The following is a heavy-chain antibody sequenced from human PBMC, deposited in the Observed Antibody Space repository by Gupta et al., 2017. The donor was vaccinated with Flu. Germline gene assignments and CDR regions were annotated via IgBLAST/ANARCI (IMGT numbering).Heavy chain of an antibody. CDR2: INHSGST. CDR1: GGSFSGYY. CDR3: ARGFPAPEHNCGGDCYGRDWFDP. J-gene: IGHJ5*02. Sequence: QVQLQQWGAGLLKPSETLSLTCAVYGGSFSGYYWSWIRPPPGKGLEWIGEINHSGSTNYNPSLKSRVTISVDTSKNQFSLKLSSVTAADTAVYYCARGFPAPEHNCGGDCYGRDWFDPWGQGTLVTVSS. V-gene: IGHV4-34*01. D-gene: IGHD2-21*02.